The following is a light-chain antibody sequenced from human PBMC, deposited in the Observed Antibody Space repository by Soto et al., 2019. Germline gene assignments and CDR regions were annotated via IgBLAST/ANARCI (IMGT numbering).Light chain of an antibody. J-gene: IGKJ5*01. V-gene: IGKV3-15*01. CDR2: GAS. Sequence: ETVMTQFPATLRVYTGERVTLSCRASQSVSNNLAWYQQKPGQAPRLLIYGASTRATGIPARFSGSGSGTEFTLTITSLQSEDFAVYYCQQRSKWRLTFGQGTRLEIK. CDR1: QSVSNN. CDR3: QQRSKWRLT.